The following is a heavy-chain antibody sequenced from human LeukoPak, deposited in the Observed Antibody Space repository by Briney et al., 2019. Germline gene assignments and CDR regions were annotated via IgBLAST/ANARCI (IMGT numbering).Heavy chain of an antibody. CDR1: GFTFSHFW. D-gene: IGHD6-19*01. CDR3: ARDNSGWSRDY. CDR2: IKKTGSET. Sequence: GGSLRLSCAASGFTFSHFWMSWVRQAPGKGLEWVAYIKKTGSETYYVDSVKGRFTITRDNTRNSLFLQMYSLRAEDTAIYYCARDNSGWSRDYWGQGTLVTVSS. V-gene: IGHV3-7*01. J-gene: IGHJ4*02.